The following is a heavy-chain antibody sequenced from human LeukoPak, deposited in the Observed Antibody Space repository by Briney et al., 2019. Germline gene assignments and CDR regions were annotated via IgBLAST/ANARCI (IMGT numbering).Heavy chain of an antibody. D-gene: IGHD1-26*01. V-gene: IGHV1-46*01. CDR2: INPSGGST. Sequence: ASVKVSCKASGYTFTSYYMHWVRQAPGQGLKWMGIINPSGGSTSYAQKFQGRVTMTRDTSTSTVYMELSSLRSEDTAVYYCAKWRSSSIRGSYYDYWGQGTLVTVSS. CDR3: AKWRSSSIRGSYYDY. CDR1: GYTFTSYY. J-gene: IGHJ4*02.